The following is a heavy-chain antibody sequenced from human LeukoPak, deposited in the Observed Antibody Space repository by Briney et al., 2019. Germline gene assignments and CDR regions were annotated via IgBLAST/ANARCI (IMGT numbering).Heavy chain of an antibody. D-gene: IGHD2-15*01. CDR2: IIPIFGTA. Sequence: ASVKVSCKASGGTFSSYAISWVRQAPGQGLEWMGGIIPIFGTANYAQKFQGRVTITADESTSTAYMELRGLRSEDTAVSHCARVIVAATHPDDWGQGTMVTVSS. CDR3: ARVIVAATHPDD. J-gene: IGHJ4*02. V-gene: IGHV1-69*13. CDR1: GGTFSSYA.